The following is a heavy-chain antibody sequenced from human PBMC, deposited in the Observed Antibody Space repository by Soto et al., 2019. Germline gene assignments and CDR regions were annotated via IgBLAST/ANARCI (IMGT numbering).Heavy chain of an antibody. V-gene: IGHV3-23*01. J-gene: IGHJ5*02. CDR3: AKDNQGIVVVPGAPNWFDP. CDR2: ISGSGGST. CDR1: GFTFSSYA. Sequence: GGSLRLSCAASGFTFSSYAMSWVRQAPGKGLEWVSAISGSGGSTSYADSVKGRFTISRDNSKNTLYLQMNSLRAEDTAVYYCAKDNQGIVVVPGAPNWFDPWGQGTLVTVSS. D-gene: IGHD2-2*01.